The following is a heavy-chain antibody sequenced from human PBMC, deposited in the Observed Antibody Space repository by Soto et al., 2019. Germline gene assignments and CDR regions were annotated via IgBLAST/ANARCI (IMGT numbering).Heavy chain of an antibody. CDR3: YAADFYYYGMDV. V-gene: IGHV1-18*01. CDR1: GDTFTRRG. Sequence: QVQLVQSGAEVKKPGASVKVSCKASGDTFTRRGISWVRQAPGQGLEWMGRISAYNAKTDYAQKFQGRVTLTTDTSTSTAYMELRSLRSDDTAVYYCYAADFYYYGMDVWGPGTTVTVSS. D-gene: IGHD2-2*01. CDR2: ISAYNAKT. J-gene: IGHJ6*02.